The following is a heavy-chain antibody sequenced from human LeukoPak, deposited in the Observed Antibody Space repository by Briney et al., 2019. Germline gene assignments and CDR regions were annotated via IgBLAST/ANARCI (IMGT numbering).Heavy chain of an antibody. D-gene: IGHD3-10*01. CDR1: RFTFSSYD. Sequence: GGTLRLSCAASRFTFSSYDMTWVRQAPGKGLEWVSAISGSGGSTYYADSVKGRFTISRDNPKNTLYLQMNSLRAEDTAVYYCAKAIYGSGTYLFDYWGQGTLVTVSS. CDR2: ISGSGGST. CDR3: AKAIYGSGTYLFDY. J-gene: IGHJ4*02. V-gene: IGHV3-23*01.